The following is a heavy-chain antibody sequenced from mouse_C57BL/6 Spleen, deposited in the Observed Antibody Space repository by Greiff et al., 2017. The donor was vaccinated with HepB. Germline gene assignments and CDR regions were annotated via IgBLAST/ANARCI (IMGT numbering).Heavy chain of an antibody. V-gene: IGHV3-6*01. J-gene: IGHJ2*01. CDR2: ISYDGSN. D-gene: IGHD1-1*01. Sequence: EVKLVESGPGLVKPSQSLSLTCSVTGYSITSGYYWNWIRQFPGNKLEWMGYISYDGSNNYNPSLKNRISITRDTSKNQFFLKLNSVTTEDTATYYCAREVNYYGSSLFDYWGQGTTLTVSS. CDR1: GYSITSGYY. CDR3: AREVNYYGSSLFDY.